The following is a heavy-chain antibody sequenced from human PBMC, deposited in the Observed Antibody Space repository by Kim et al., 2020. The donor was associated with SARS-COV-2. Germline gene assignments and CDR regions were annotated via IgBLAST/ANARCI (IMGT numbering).Heavy chain of an antibody. J-gene: IGHJ4*02. D-gene: IGHD3-16*01. Sequence: SETLSLTCGVYGGSFSNYYWSWIRQPPGKALEWIGEINHGGSTNYNPSLESRVTISVDTSKNQFSLKLNSVTATDTAVYYCAKCLQQPGIIAYWSQGTLV. CDR3: AKCLQQPGIIAY. CDR1: GGSFSNYY. CDR2: INHGGST. V-gene: IGHV4-34*01.